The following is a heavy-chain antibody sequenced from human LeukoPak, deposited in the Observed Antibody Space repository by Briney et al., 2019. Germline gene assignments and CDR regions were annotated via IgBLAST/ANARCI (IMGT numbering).Heavy chain of an antibody. CDR3: ARIHWLATRYYFDY. D-gene: IGHD6-19*01. CDR1: GGSISISTYY. J-gene: IGHJ4*02. V-gene: IGHV4-39*02. CDR2: IYSGTN. Sequence: SEILSLTCTVSGGSISISTYYWAWIRQPPGKGLEWIGTIYSGTNYYNPSLKSRLTMSVDTSRNHFSLNLKSVTAADTAVYYCARIHWLATRYYFDYWGQGTLVAVSA.